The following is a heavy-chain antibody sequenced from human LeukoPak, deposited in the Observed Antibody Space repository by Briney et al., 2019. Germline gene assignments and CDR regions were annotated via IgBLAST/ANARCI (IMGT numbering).Heavy chain of an antibody. CDR3: AKDLNYYDSSGPFDY. J-gene: IGHJ4*02. CDR1: GFTFSDYW. Sequence: GGSLRLSCAASGFTFSDYWMTWVRQAPGKGLEWVANIKEEGSEGNYVDSVKGRFTISRDNSKNTLYLQMNSLRAEDTAVYYCAKDLNYYDSSGPFDYWGQGTLVTVSS. CDR2: IKEEGSEG. D-gene: IGHD3-22*01. V-gene: IGHV3-7*01.